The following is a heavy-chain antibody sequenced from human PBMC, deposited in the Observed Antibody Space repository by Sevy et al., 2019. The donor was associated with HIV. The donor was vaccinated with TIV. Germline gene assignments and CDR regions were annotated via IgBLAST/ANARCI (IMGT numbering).Heavy chain of an antibody. CDR3: AKDPNYSGSEPDFEY. CDR1: GFTFSSYG. D-gene: IGHD1-26*01. V-gene: IGHV3-30*02. Sequence: GGSLRLSCAASGFTFSSYGMHWVRQAPGKGLEWVAFIRYDGSNKYYADSVKGRFTISRDNSKNTLYLQMNSLRAEDTAVYYCAKDPNYSGSEPDFEYWGQGTLVTVSS. J-gene: IGHJ4*02. CDR2: IRYDGSNK.